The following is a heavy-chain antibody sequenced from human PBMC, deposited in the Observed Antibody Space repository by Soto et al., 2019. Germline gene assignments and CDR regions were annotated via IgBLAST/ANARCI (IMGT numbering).Heavy chain of an antibody. CDR1: GGSISTYY. CDR3: ARGKIVGP. J-gene: IGHJ5*02. CDR2: VHYSGST. Sequence: QVQLQESGPGLVRPSETLSLTCTVSGGSISTYYWSWIRQPPGKGLEWVRYVHYSGSTTYNPSLKSRVIMSIDTSKNQFSLKLSSVTAADTAVYYCARGKIVGPWGQGTLVTVSS. D-gene: IGHD3-3*01. V-gene: IGHV4-59*01.